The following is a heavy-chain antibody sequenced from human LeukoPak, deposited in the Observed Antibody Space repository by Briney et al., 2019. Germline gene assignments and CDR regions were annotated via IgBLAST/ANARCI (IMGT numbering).Heavy chain of an antibody. CDR2: IHYSGRT. CDR3: ATEVAPSDHYYYYGMDV. CDR1: GGSISSNY. J-gene: IGHJ6*02. V-gene: IGHV4-59*01. D-gene: IGHD5-12*01. Sequence: LETLSLTCTVSGGSISSNYWSWVRQPPGKGLECLGYIHYSGRTNYNPSLKSRVTISVDTSKNQFSLKLSSVTAADTAVYYCATEVAPSDHYYYYGMDVWGQGTTVTVSS.